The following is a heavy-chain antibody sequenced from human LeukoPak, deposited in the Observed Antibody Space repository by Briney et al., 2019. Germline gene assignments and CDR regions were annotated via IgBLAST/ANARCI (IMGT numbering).Heavy chain of an antibody. CDR1: GYTLTELS. Sequence: ASVNVSCKVSGYTLTELSMHWVRQAPGKGLEWMGGFDPEDGETIYAQKFQGRVTMTEDTSTDTAYMELSSLRSEDTAVYYCATYPVGGSSGWSAQYYFDYWGQGTLVTVSS. CDR2: FDPEDGET. V-gene: IGHV1-24*01. D-gene: IGHD6-19*01. CDR3: ATYPVGGSSGWSAQYYFDY. J-gene: IGHJ4*02.